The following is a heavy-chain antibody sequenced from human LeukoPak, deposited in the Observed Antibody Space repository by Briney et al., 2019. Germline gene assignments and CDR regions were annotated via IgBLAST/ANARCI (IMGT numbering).Heavy chain of an antibody. J-gene: IGHJ6*03. D-gene: IGHD5-12*01. CDR1: GYTFTSYG. CDR3: ARDSYSGYDLGLTEYYYYYYYMDV. Sequence: ASVKVSCKASGYTFTSYGISWVRQAPGQGLEGMGWISAYNGNTNYAQKLQGRVTMTTDTSTSTAYMELRSLRSDDTAVYYCARDSYSGYDLGLTEYYYYYYYMDVWGKGTTVTVSS. V-gene: IGHV1-18*01. CDR2: ISAYNGNT.